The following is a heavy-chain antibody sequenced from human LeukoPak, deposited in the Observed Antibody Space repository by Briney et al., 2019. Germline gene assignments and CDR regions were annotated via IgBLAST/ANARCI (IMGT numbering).Heavy chain of an antibody. Sequence: SETLSLTCTVSGGSISNYYWSWIRQPPGKGLEWIGEINHSGSTNYNPSLKSRVTISVDTSKNQFSLKLSSVTAADTAVYYCRSSGFTFDYWGQGTLVTVSS. CDR2: INHSGST. V-gene: IGHV4-34*01. CDR3: RSSGFTFDY. CDR1: GGSISNYY. D-gene: IGHD6-19*01. J-gene: IGHJ4*02.